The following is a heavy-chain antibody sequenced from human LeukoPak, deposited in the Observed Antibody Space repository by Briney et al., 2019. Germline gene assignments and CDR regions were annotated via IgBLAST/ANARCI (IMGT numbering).Heavy chain of an antibody. CDR1: GGTFSSYT. CDR2: IIPILGIA. D-gene: IGHD3-22*01. J-gene: IGHJ4*02. CDR3: ARAGDSSGYWAPFDC. V-gene: IGHV1-69*02. Sequence: SVKVSCKASGGTFSSYTISWVRQAPGQGLEWMGRIIPILGIANYAQKFQGRVTITADKSTSTAYMELSSLRSEDTAVYYCARAGDSSGYWAPFDCWGQGTLVTVSS.